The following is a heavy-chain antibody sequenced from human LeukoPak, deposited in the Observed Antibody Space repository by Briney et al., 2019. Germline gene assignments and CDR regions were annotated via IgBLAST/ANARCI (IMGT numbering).Heavy chain of an antibody. CDR2: ISGSSSYL. CDR3: VRDYGGSSPFDY. J-gene: IGHJ4*02. V-gene: IGHV3-21*01. CDR1: GFTLSNYN. D-gene: IGHD4-23*01. Sequence: PGGSLRLSCAASGFTLSNYNMNWVRQAPGKGLEWVSSISGSSSYLFFADSVKGRFTISRDNAKNSLYLQMNSLRAEDTAIYYCVRDYGGSSPFDYWGQGTLVTVSS.